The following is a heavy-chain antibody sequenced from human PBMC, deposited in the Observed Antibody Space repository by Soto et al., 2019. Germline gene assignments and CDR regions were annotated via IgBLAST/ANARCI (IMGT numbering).Heavy chain of an antibody. CDR2: MNPNSGTT. CDR1: GYTFTGYD. Sequence: QVQLVQSGAEVTRPGASVKVSCKASGYTFTGYDINWVRQATGQGLEWMGWMNPNSGTTGYAQKFQGRVTMTRNTSISTAYMELSGLRSEDTAVYYCARGRGAARPTYYYYFLDVWGKGTTVTVSS. CDR3: ARGRGAARPTYYYYFLDV. V-gene: IGHV1-8*01. D-gene: IGHD6-6*01. J-gene: IGHJ6*03.